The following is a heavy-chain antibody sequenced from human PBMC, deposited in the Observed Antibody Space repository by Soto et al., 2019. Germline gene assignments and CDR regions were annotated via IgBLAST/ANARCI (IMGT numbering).Heavy chain of an antibody. CDR1: GGSITNDNFY. V-gene: IGHV4-39*01. CDR2: IYYSGLT. D-gene: IGHD6-13*01. J-gene: IGHJ4*01. CDR3: VRHRGATSSWHYFY. Sequence: SETLSLTCTVSGGSITNDNFYWGWIRQPPGKGLEWIGSIYYSGLTYYNPSLKSRVTISVDTSKDQFSLNLRSVTAADTAVYYCVRHRGATSSWHYFYWGQGTMPTVSS.